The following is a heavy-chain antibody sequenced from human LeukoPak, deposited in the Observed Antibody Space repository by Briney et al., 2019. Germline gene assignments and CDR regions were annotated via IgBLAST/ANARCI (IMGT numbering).Heavy chain of an antibody. CDR3: ARGAYYYDSSGPWYFDY. J-gene: IGHJ4*02. D-gene: IGHD3-22*01. V-gene: IGHV1-18*01. CDR2: ISAYNGNT. Sequence: GASVKVSCKASGYTFTSYGISWVRQAPGQGLEWMGWISAYNGNTNYAQKLQGRVTMTTDTSTSTAYMELRSLRSDDTAVYYCARGAYYYDSSGPWYFDYWGQGTLVTVSS. CDR1: GYTFTSYG.